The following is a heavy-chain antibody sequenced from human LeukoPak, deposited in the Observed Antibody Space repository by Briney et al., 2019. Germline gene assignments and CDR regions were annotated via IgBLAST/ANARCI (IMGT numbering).Heavy chain of an antibody. V-gene: IGHV4-59*01. D-gene: IGHD6-6*01. Sequence: PSETLSLTCTVSGGSISSYYWSWIRQPPGKGLEWIGYMYYSGSTNYNPSLKSRVTISVDTSKNQFSLKLSSVTAADMAVYYCAREIAARPDYFDYWGQGTLVTVSS. CDR3: AREIAARPDYFDY. J-gene: IGHJ4*02. CDR1: GGSISSYY. CDR2: MYYSGST.